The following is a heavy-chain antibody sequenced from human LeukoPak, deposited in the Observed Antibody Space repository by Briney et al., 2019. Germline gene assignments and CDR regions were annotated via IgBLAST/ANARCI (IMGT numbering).Heavy chain of an antibody. J-gene: IGHJ3*02. V-gene: IGHV1-18*01. Sequence: ASVKVFCKTSGYTFISYPIVWVRQAPGQGLEWVGWISAYNDNTNYAQKVQGRVTISADESTSTAYMELSSLRSEDTAVYYCARGDCSSTSCYSKGTHQDAFDIWGQGTMVTVSS. CDR1: GYTFISYP. D-gene: IGHD2-2*01. CDR3: ARGDCSSTSCYSKGTHQDAFDI. CDR2: ISAYNDNT.